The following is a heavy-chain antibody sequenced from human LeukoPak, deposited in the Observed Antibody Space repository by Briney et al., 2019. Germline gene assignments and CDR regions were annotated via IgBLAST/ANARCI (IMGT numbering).Heavy chain of an antibody. D-gene: IGHD3-22*01. V-gene: IGHV3-23*01. Sequence: GGSLRLSCAASGFTFSSPSISWVRQAPGKGLEWVSAITDAVGSTHYADSVKGRFTISRDNSKNTLYLQMNSLRADDTAIYYCARANYDRTGYPTFFDSWGQGTLVTVSS. CDR2: ITDAVGST. CDR3: ARANYDRTGYPTFFDS. J-gene: IGHJ4*02. CDR1: GFTFSSPS.